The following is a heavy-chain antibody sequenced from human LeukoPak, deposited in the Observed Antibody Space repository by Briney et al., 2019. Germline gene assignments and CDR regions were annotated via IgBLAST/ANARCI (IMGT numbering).Heavy chain of an antibody. CDR3: AKDVCYYDSSGQGDDAFDI. CDR2: ISYDGSNK. D-gene: IGHD3-22*01. CDR1: GFTFSSYG. Sequence: GGSLRLSCAASGFTFSSYGMHWVRQAPGKGLEWVAVISYDGSNKYYADSVKGRFTISRDNSKNTLYLQMNSLRAEDTAVYYCAKDVCYYDSSGQGDDAFDIWGQGTMVTVSS. V-gene: IGHV3-30*18. J-gene: IGHJ3*02.